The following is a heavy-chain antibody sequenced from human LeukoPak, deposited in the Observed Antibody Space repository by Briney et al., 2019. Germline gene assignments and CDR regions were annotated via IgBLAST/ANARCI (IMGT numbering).Heavy chain of an antibody. D-gene: IGHD6-13*01. V-gene: IGHV4-30-2*01. J-gene: IGHJ4*02. Sequence: SETLSLTCTVSGGSISSSSYYWSWIRQPPGKGLEWIGYIYHSGSTYYNPSLKSRVTISVDRSKNQFSLKLSSVTAADTAVYYCARDSLPTSSSRSSYFDYWGQGTLVTVSS. CDR2: IYHSGST. CDR3: ARDSLPTSSSRSSYFDY. CDR1: GGSISSSSYY.